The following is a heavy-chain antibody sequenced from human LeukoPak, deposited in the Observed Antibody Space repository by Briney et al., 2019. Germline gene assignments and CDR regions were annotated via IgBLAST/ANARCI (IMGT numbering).Heavy chain of an antibody. J-gene: IGHJ4*02. Sequence: GTSLRLSCVASGFTFTNYAMSWVRQAPGKGLEWVSAITGSDGTSHYADSVEGRFTISRDNSKNTLYLQVNSLRAEDTAVYYCAKWGDYDILTGYYVPDYWGQGTLVTVSS. D-gene: IGHD3-9*01. CDR3: AKWGDYDILTGYYVPDY. CDR2: ITGSDGTS. CDR1: GFTFTNYA. V-gene: IGHV3-23*01.